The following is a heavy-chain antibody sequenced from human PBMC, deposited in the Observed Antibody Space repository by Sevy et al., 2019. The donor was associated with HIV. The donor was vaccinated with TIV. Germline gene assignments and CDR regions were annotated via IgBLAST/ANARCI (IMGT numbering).Heavy chain of an antibody. J-gene: IGHJ6*02. V-gene: IGHV3-33*01. CDR1: GFSFSNYA. Sequence: GGSLRLSCVASGFSFSNYAMHWVRQAPGKGLEWVAVIWNDGNDKSYADSVKGRFTVSRDNAKNSLYLQMNSLRAEDTAVYYCARDHVKDGDLGDYYYFAMDVWGQGTTVTVSS. D-gene: IGHD4-17*01. CDR2: IWNDGNDK. CDR3: ARDHVKDGDLGDYYYFAMDV.